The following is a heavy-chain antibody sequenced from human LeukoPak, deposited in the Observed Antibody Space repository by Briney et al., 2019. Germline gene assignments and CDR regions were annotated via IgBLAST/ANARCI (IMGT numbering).Heavy chain of an antibody. CDR1: GYFISAGYS. CDR3: AKQGRDWLRDYYYYMDV. Sequence: LSLTCAVSGYFISAGYSWVWIRQPPGKGLEWVSGISWNSGSIGYADSVKGRFTISGDNSKNTLYLQMNSLRAEDTAVYYCAKQGRDWLRDYYYYMDVWGKGTTVTISS. D-gene: IGHD3-9*01. V-gene: IGHV3-9*01. J-gene: IGHJ6*03. CDR2: ISWNSGSI.